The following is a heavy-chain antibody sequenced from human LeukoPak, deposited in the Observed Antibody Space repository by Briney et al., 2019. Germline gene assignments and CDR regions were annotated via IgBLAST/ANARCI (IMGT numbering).Heavy chain of an antibody. J-gene: IGHJ4*02. Sequence: PSETLSLTCTVSGGSISTYYWSWIRQPPGKGLEWIGYIYYSGSTNYNPSLKSRVTISVDTSKNQFSLKLSSVTAEDTAVYYCASVYYYDSSGYYYDYWGQGTLVTVSS. V-gene: IGHV4-59*01. D-gene: IGHD3-22*01. CDR2: IYYSGST. CDR1: GGSISTYY. CDR3: ASVYYYDSSGYYYDY.